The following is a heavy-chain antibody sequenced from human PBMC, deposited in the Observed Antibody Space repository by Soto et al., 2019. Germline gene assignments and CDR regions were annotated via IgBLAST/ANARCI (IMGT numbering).Heavy chain of an antibody. CDR1: GFPFSSYW. CDR2: ISGDGVTT. Sequence: EVQLVESGGDLVQRGGSLKHSCAASGFPFSSYWMHWVRHTPGKGPDWVPRISGDGVTTYYADSVTGRFTVSRDNAKNTLSLQISGLRAEDTAVYYCAREYYGLLTGYYTDYWGQGTLVSVSS. D-gene: IGHD3-9*01. CDR3: AREYYGLLTGYYTDY. V-gene: IGHV3-74*01. J-gene: IGHJ4*02.